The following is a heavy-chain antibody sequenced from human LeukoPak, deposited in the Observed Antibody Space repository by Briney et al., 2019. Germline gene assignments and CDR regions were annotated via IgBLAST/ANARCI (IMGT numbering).Heavy chain of an antibody. CDR3: VSQFPYYYDSSGYQGWFDP. V-gene: IGHV4-59*08. CDR1: GGSISSYY. J-gene: IGHJ5*02. CDR2: IYYSGST. Sequence: PSETLSLTCTVSGGSISSYYWSWIRQPPGKGLEWIGYIYYSGSTNYNPSLKSRVTISVDTSKNQFSLKLSSVTAADTAVYYCVSQFPYYYDSSGYQGWFDPWGQGTLVTVSS. D-gene: IGHD3-22*01.